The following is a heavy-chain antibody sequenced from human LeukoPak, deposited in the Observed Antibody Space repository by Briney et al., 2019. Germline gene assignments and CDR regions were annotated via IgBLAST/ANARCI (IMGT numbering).Heavy chain of an antibody. J-gene: IGHJ6*02. CDR2: ISAYNGNT. CDR3: ARFNGEGYYSSPYYYYGMDV. Sequence: ASVKVSCKASGYTFTSYGIGWVRQAPGQGLEWMGWISAYNGNTNYAQKLQGRVTMTTDTSTSTAYMELRSLRSDDTAVYYCARFNGEGYYSSPYYYYGMDVWGQGTTVTVSS. V-gene: IGHV1-18*01. D-gene: IGHD3-22*01. CDR1: GYTFTSYG.